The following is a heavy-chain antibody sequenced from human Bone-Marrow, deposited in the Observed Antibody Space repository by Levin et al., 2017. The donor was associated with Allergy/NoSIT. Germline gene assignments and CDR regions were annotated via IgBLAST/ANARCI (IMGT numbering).Heavy chain of an antibody. Sequence: GESLKISCAASGFTFSSYAMSWVRQAPGKGLEWVSAISGSGGSTYYADSVKGRFTISRDNSKNTLYLQMNSLRAEDTAVYYCAKVGLNVVVVAVTMYFQHWGQGTLVTVSS. J-gene: IGHJ1*01. D-gene: IGHD2-15*01. CDR2: ISGSGGST. CDR1: GFTFSSYA. CDR3: AKVGLNVVVVAVTMYFQH. V-gene: IGHV3-23*01.